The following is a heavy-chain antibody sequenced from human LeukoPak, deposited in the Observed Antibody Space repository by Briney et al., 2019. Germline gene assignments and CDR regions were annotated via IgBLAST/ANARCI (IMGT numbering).Heavy chain of an antibody. D-gene: IGHD2-2*01. CDR3: ARPGLGYCSSTSCSEGNWFDP. CDR1: GGSFSGYY. CDR2: INHSGST. J-gene: IGHJ5*02. V-gene: IGHV4-34*01. Sequence: TSETLSLTCAVYGGSFSGYYWSWIRQPPGKGLEWIGEINHSGSTNYNPSLKSRVTISVDTSKNQFSLKLSSVTAADTAVYYCARPGLGYCSSTSCSEGNWFDPWGQGTLVTVSS.